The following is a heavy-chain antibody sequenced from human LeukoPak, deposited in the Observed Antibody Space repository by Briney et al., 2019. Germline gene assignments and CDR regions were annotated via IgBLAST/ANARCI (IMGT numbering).Heavy chain of an antibody. CDR3: ARGGLYCSSTSCYHFDY. CDR2: ISGSGGST. D-gene: IGHD2-2*01. Sequence: PGGSLRLSCAASGFTFSSYAMSWVRQAPGKGLEWVSAISGSGGSTYYADSVKGRFTISRDNSKNTLYLQMNSLRAEDTAVYYCARGGLYCSSTSCYHFDYWGQGTLVTVSS. CDR1: GFTFSSYA. J-gene: IGHJ4*02. V-gene: IGHV3-23*01.